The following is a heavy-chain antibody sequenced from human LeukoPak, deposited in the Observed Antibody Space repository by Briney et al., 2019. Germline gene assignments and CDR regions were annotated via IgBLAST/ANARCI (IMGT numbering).Heavy chain of an antibody. CDR2: IVIGSGNT. J-gene: IGHJ6*02. V-gene: IGHV1-58*01. D-gene: IGHD4-17*01. Sequence: SVKVSCKASGFTFTSSAVQWVRQARGQRLEWIGWIVIGSGNTNYAQKFQERVTITRDMSTSTAYMELSSLRSEDTAVYYCAADSHCGDYGEGYYYYYGMDVWGQGTTVTVSS. CDR1: GFTFTSSA. CDR3: AADSHCGDYGEGYYYYYGMDV.